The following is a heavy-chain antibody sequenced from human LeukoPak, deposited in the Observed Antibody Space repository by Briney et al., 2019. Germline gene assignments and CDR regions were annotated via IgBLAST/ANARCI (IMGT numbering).Heavy chain of an antibody. Sequence: ASVKVSCKASGYTFTDYYIQWMRQAPGQGLGWMGWINANSGATKYAPKLQGRITMTRDTSISTAYMELSGLSSDDTAMYYCARLREGLYHFDYWGQGTLVTVSS. J-gene: IGHJ4*02. CDR3: ARLREGLYHFDY. D-gene: IGHD3-16*02. V-gene: IGHV1-2*02. CDR2: INANSGAT. CDR1: GYTFTDYY.